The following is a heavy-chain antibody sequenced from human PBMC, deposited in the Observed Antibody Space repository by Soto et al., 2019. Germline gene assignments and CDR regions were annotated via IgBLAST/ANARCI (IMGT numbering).Heavy chain of an antibody. CDR3: AKDRYSGSYADAFDI. CDR2: ISWNSGSI. Sequence: EVPLVESGGGLAQPGRSLRLSCAASGFTFGDYAMHWVRQAPGKGLEWVSGISWNSGSIGYADSVKGRFTISRDNAKNSLYLQMNSLRGEDTALYYCAKDRYSGSYADAFDIWGQGTMVTVSS. V-gene: IGHV3-9*01. D-gene: IGHD1-26*01. J-gene: IGHJ3*02. CDR1: GFTFGDYA.